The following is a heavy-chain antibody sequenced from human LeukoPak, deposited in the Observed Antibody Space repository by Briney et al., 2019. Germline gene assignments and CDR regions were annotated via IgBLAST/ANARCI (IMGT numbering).Heavy chain of an antibody. CDR1: GYTFTDYY. CDR3: ATDRYDFWSGYNRFDY. D-gene: IGHD3-3*01. CDR2: VDPEDGET. Sequence: ATVKISCKVSGYTFTDYYMHWVQQAPGKGLEWMGLVDPEDGETIYAEKFQGRVTITADTSTDTAYMELSSLRSEDTAVYYCATDRYDFWSGYNRFDYWGQGTLVIVSS. J-gene: IGHJ4*02. V-gene: IGHV1-69-2*01.